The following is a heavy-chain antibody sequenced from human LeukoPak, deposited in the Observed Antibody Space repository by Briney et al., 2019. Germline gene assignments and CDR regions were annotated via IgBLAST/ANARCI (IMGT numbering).Heavy chain of an antibody. CDR3: ARLDMDSGSYFPVFAFDI. Sequence: GESLKISCKGSGYSFTSYWIGWVRQMPGKGLEWMGIIYPGDSDTRYSPSFQGQVTISADKSISTAYLQWSSLKASDTAMYYCARLDMDSGSYFPVFAFDIWGQGTMVTVSS. CDR2: IYPGDSDT. CDR1: GYSFTSYW. D-gene: IGHD1-26*01. V-gene: IGHV5-51*01. J-gene: IGHJ3*02.